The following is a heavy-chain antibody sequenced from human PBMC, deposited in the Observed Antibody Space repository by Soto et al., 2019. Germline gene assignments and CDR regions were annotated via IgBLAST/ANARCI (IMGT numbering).Heavy chain of an antibody. CDR1: GFTFSSYG. D-gene: IGHD3-10*01. Sequence: VGSLRLSCAASGFTFSSYGMHWVRQAPGKGLEWVAVISYDGSNKYYADSVKGRFTISRDNSKNTLYLQMNSLRAEDTAVYYCAKPEEVGFGEFRFAFDIWGQGTMVTVSS. CDR3: AKPEEVGFGEFRFAFDI. V-gene: IGHV3-30*18. CDR2: ISYDGSNK. J-gene: IGHJ3*02.